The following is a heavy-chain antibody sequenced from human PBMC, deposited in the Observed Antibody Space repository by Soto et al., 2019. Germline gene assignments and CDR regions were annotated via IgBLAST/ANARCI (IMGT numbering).Heavy chain of an antibody. V-gene: IGHV1-18*04. D-gene: IGHD6-19*01. Sequence: QVQLVQSGAEVKKPGASVKVSCKASGYTFTSYGISWVRQAPGQGLEWMGWISAYNGNTNYAQKLQGRVTMTTDTSTSTAYLELRSLGSDDTAVYYCARDSPYDSSGWYGYWGQVSLVIVGS. CDR2: ISAYNGNT. CDR1: GYTFTSYG. CDR3: ARDSPYDSSGWYGY. J-gene: IGHJ4*02.